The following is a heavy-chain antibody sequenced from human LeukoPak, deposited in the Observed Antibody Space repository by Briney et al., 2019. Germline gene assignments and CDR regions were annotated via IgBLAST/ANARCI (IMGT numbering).Heavy chain of an antibody. J-gene: IGHJ4*02. CDR1: GFTFSTFA. CDR3: AKYRQFLFPFES. CDR2: IFPSGGEI. D-gene: IGHD5-24*01. Sequence: GGSLRLSCAASGFTFSTFAMIWVRQPPGKGLEWVSSIFPSGGEIHYADSVRGRFTISRDNSKSTLSLQMNSLRAEDTAIYYGAKYRQFLFPFESGGKGPLFTVSS. V-gene: IGHV3-23*01.